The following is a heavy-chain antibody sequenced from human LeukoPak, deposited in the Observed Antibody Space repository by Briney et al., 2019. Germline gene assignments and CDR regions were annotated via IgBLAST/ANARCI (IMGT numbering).Heavy chain of an antibody. D-gene: IGHD3-9*01. CDR1: GYTFSGFY. Sequence: ASVKVSCKASGYTFSGFYIHWVRQAPGQGLEWMGWISAYNGNTNYAQKLQGRVTMTTDTSTSTAYMELRSLRSDDTAVYYCARLYYDILTGYLFDYWGQGTLVTVSS. J-gene: IGHJ4*02. V-gene: IGHV1-18*04. CDR3: ARLYYDILTGYLFDY. CDR2: ISAYNGNT.